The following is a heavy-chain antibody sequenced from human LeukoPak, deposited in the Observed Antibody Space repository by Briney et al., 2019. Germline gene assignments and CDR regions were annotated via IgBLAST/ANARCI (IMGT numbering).Heavy chain of an antibody. CDR3: ASGNRRAAQDPFDI. CDR2: ISISGNII. CDR1: GFTFSDYY. Sequence: AGGSLRLSCAASGFTFSDYYMNWIRQAPGKGLEWVSYISISGNIIYYADSVRGRFTISRDNAKNSLYLQMNSLRAEDTAVYYCASGNRRAAQDPFDIWGQGTMVTVSS. V-gene: IGHV3-11*04. D-gene: IGHD6-13*01. J-gene: IGHJ3*02.